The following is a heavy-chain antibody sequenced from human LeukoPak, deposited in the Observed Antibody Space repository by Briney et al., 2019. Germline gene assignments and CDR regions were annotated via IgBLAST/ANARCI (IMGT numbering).Heavy chain of an antibody. D-gene: IGHD5-18*01. V-gene: IGHV3-21*04. CDR2: ISSSSSYI. CDR1: GFTFSSYS. CDR3: AKDGYSYGYPNWFDP. Sequence: GGSLRLSCAASGFTFSSYSMNWVRQAPGKGLEWVSSISSSSSYIYYADSVKGRFTISRDNAKNSLYLQMNSLRAEDTAVYYCAKDGYSYGYPNWFDPWGQGTLVTVSS. J-gene: IGHJ5*02.